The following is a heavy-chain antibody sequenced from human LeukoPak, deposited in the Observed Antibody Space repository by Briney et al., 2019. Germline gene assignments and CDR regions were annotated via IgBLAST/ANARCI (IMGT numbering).Heavy chain of an antibody. CDR1: GGSISSYY. CDR3: ASEDCSGGSCCFDY. CDR2: IYYSGST. Sequence: SETLSLTCTVSGGSISSYYRSWLRQPPGKGLEWIGYIYYSGSTNYNPSLKSRVTISVDTSKNQFSLKLSSVTAADTAVYYCASEDCSGGSCCFDYWGQGTLVTVSS. D-gene: IGHD2-15*01. J-gene: IGHJ4*02. V-gene: IGHV4-59*12.